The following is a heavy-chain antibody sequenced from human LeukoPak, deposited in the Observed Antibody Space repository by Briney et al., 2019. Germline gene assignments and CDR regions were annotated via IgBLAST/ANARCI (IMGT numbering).Heavy chain of an antibody. CDR3: ARNLYYYDSSGYYYY. D-gene: IGHD3-22*01. V-gene: IGHV3-21*01. CDR2: ISSSSNYI. CDR1: GFTFSSFR. Sequence: GGSLRLSCAASGFTFSSFRMNWVRQAPGKGLEWVAFISSSSNYILYADSVKGRFTFSRDNAKNSMYLQMNSLRAEDTAVYYCARNLYYYDSSGYYYYWGQGTLVTVSS. J-gene: IGHJ4*02.